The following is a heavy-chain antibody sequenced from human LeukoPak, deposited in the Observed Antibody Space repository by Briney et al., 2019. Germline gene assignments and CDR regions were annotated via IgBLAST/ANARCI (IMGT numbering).Heavy chain of an antibody. CDR3: ARERDAFVI. CDR1: GGSISSYY. CDR2: IYYSGST. V-gene: IGHV4-59*01. J-gene: IGHJ3*02. Sequence: PSETLSLTCTVSGGSISSYYWSWIRQPPGKGLEWIGYIYYSGSTNYNPSLKSRVTISVDTSKNQFSLKLSSVTAADTAVYYVARERDAFVIWGKGKMSPSLQ.